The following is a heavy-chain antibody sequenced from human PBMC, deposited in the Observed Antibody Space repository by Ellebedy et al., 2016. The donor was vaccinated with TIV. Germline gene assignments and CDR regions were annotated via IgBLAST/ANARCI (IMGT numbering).Heavy chain of an antibody. CDR2: SGAAGDT. CDR1: GFSLTGSD. J-gene: IGHJ4*02. CDR3: ASLGYTSSWSSNTPSDY. D-gene: IGHD6-13*01. V-gene: IGHV3-13*01. Sequence: PGGSLRLSCAASGFSLTGSDLHWVRRPAGNGLEWVSASGAAGDTYYPDSVRGRFTISRESAKNSFYLQMNSLTAGDTAVYYCASLGYTSSWSSNTPSDYWGQGTLVTVSS.